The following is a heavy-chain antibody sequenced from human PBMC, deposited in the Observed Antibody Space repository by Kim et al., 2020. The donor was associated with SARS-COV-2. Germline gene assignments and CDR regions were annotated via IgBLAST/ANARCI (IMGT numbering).Heavy chain of an antibody. Sequence: SETLSLTCAVSGGSISSSNWWSWVRQPPGKGLEWIGEIYHSGSTNYNPSLKSRVTISVDKSKNQFSLKLSSVTAADTAVYYCARGRPRGPPHISRSGYRGAFDIWGQGTMVTVSS. V-gene: IGHV4-4*02. CDR2: IYHSGST. D-gene: IGHD1-1*01. CDR3: ARGRPRGPPHISRSGYRGAFDI. J-gene: IGHJ3*02. CDR1: GGSISSSNW.